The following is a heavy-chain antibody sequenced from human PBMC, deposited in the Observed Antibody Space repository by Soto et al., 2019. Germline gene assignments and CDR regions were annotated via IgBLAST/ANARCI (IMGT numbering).Heavy chain of an antibody. V-gene: IGHV1-24*01. J-gene: IGHJ4*02. CDR3: ATFSAVDTAMVLPTSGDY. CDR2: FDPEDGET. CDR1: GYTLTDLS. D-gene: IGHD5-18*01. Sequence: GASLKVSCKVSGYTLTDLSMHWLRQAPGKGLEWMGGFDPEDGETIYEQKFQVRATMTEDTSKDTAYMELSSLRSEATAVYYFATFSAVDTAMVLPTSGDYWGQGTLVTVSS.